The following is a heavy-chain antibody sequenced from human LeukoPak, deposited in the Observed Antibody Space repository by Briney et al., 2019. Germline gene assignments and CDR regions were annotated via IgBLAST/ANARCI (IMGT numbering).Heavy chain of an antibody. CDR2: ISSSSSYI. J-gene: IGHJ4*02. V-gene: IGHV3-21*01. CDR1: GFTFSSYS. D-gene: IGHD3-10*01. Sequence: PGGSLRLSCAASGFTFSSYSMNWVRQAPGKGLEWVSYISSSSSYIYYADSVKGRFTISRDNAKNSLYLQMNSLRAEDTAVYYCAKESRPGKNRGSGSSFFFDYWGQGTLVTVSS. CDR3: AKESRPGKNRGSGSSFFFDY.